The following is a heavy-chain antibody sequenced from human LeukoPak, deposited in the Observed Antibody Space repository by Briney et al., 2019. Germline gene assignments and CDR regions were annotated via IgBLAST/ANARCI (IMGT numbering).Heavy chain of an antibody. J-gene: IGHJ4*02. Sequence: SETLSLTCSVTGASIQNYYWSWIQRPAGRGLEWIGRIYSFGMTDYNPSLTSRVTMSVDTSKNQFSLTLRSVTAADTAMYYCARDRAGDDSVVRLDYWGQGILVTVSS. V-gene: IGHV4-4*07. D-gene: IGHD2-15*01. CDR1: GASIQNYY. CDR3: ARDRAGDDSVVRLDY. CDR2: IYSFGMT.